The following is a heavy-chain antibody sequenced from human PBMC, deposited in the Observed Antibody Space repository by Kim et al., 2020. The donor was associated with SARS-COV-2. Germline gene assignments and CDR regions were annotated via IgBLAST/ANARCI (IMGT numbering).Heavy chain of an antibody. Sequence: SVKVSCKASGGTFSSYAISWVRQAPGQGLEWMGGIIPIFGTANYAQKFQGRVTITADESTSTAYMELSSLRSEDTAVYYCARARGEEENYYYYYGMDVWGQGTTVTVSS. V-gene: IGHV1-69*13. J-gene: IGHJ6*02. CDR1: GGTFSSYA. D-gene: IGHD3-10*01. CDR3: ARARGEEENYYYYYGMDV. CDR2: IIPIFGTA.